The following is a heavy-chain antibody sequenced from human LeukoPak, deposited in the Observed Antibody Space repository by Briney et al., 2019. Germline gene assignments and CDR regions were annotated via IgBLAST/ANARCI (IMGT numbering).Heavy chain of an antibody. CDR1: GFTFSSYG. CDR3: AKDFRPLLLWFGENTFDY. D-gene: IGHD3-10*01. J-gene: IGHJ4*02. CDR2: IRYDGSNK. V-gene: IGHV3-30*02. Sequence: GGPLRLSCAASGFTFSSYGMHWVRQAPGKGLEWVAFIRYDGSNKYYADSVKGRFTISRDNSKNTLYLQMNSLRAEDTAVYYCAKDFRPLLLWFGENTFDYWGQGTLVTVSS.